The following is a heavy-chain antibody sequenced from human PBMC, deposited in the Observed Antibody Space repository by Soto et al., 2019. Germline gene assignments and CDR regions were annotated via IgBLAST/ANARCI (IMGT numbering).Heavy chain of an antibody. Sequence: ASVKVSCKASGYTFTVYYMHWVRQAPGQGLEWMGWINPNSGGTNYAQKFQGRVTMTRDTSISTAYMELSRLRSDDTAVYYCATLQGLGYCSGGSCYPPYWGQGTLVTVSS. CDR1: GYTFTVYY. D-gene: IGHD2-15*01. CDR3: ATLQGLGYCSGGSCYPPY. CDR2: INPNSGGT. J-gene: IGHJ4*02. V-gene: IGHV1-2*02.